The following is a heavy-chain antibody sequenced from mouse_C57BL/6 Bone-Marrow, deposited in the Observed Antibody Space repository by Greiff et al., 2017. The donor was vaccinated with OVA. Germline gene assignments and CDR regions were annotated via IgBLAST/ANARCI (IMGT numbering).Heavy chain of an antibody. D-gene: IGHD1-1*01. J-gene: IGHJ4*01. Sequence: QVTLKESGPGILQPSQTLSLTCSFSGFSLSTFGMGVGWIRQPSGKGLEWLAHIWWDDDKYYNPALKSRLTISKDTSKNQVFLKIANVDTADTATYDCARTDYYGSRFYAMDYWGQGTSVTVSS. CDR2: IWWDDDK. CDR1: GFSLSTFGMG. V-gene: IGHV8-8*01. CDR3: ARTDYYGSRFYAMDY.